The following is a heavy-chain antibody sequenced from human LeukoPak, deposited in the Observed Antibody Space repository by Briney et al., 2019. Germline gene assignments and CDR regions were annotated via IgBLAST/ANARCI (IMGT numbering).Heavy chain of an antibody. V-gene: IGHV1-18*01. D-gene: IGHD6-13*01. CDR3: ARGQYTSSWYDWFDP. J-gene: IGHJ5*02. CDR2: ISVYNGHT. Sequence: ASVKVSCKASGYTFTSYGISWVRQAPGQGLEWMGWISVYNGHTNYAQELQGRVTMTTDTSTNTAYMELRSLRSDDTAVYYCARGQYTSSWYDWFDPWGQGTLVTVSS. CDR1: GYTFTSYG.